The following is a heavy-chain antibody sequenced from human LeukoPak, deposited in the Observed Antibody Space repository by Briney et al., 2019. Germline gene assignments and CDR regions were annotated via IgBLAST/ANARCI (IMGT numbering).Heavy chain of an antibody. CDR1: GFTFNTYS. Sequence: GGSLRLSCAASGFTFNTYSMNWVRQAPGKGLEWVSSISSSSDYIYYADSVKGRFTISRDNAENSLYLQMNSLRDDDTAVYYCARGRGYYGSGTYYLDYWGQGTLVTVSS. J-gene: IGHJ4*02. CDR3: ARGRGYYGSGTYYLDY. D-gene: IGHD3-10*01. CDR2: ISSSSDYI. V-gene: IGHV3-21*01.